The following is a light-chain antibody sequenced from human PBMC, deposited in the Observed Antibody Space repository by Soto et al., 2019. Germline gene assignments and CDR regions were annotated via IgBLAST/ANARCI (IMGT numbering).Light chain of an antibody. V-gene: IGKV1-9*01. CDR2: AAS. CDR3: LQVNSFPLS. J-gene: IGKJ4*01. Sequence: IQLNQSPFSPSASVGDRVTINCRASQGISSYLAWYQQKPGKAPKFLIYAASTLQSGVPSRFTGSGSGTDFTLTITSLQPEDFATYYCLQVNSFPLSFGGGTKVDIK. CDR1: QGISSY.